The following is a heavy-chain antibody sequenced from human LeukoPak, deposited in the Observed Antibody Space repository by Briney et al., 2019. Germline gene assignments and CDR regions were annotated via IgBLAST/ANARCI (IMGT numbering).Heavy chain of an antibody. J-gene: IGHJ4*02. CDR2: ISTRGSTM. D-gene: IGHD1-14*01. CDR3: ARDLVITGAPDY. CDR1: GFTFSDYY. V-gene: IGHV3-11*01. Sequence: GGSLRLSRAASGFTFSDYYMSWIRQAPGKGLEWVSYISTRGSTMYYADSVKGRFTISRDNARRSLNLQMNSLRADDTAVYYCARDLVITGAPDYWGQGILVTVSS.